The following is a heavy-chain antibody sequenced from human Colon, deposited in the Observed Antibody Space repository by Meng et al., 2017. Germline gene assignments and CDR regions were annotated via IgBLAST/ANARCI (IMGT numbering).Heavy chain of an antibody. CDR1: GFTFSSYS. CDR3: ARGRVVVVASPSDY. V-gene: IGHV3-21*01. Sequence: EVQLGESGGGLVKPGGSRRRSCAASGFTFSSYSMNWVRQAPGKGLEWVSSISGSSSYADSVKGRFTISRDNAKNSLYLQMNSLRAEDTAVYYCARGRVVVVASPSDYWGQGTLVTVSS. J-gene: IGHJ4*02. CDR2: ISGSSS. D-gene: IGHD2-15*01.